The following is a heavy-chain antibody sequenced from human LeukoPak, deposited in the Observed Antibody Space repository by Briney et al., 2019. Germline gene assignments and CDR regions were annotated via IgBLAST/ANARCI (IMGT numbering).Heavy chain of an antibody. CDR3: ARLKLRLWFGEFLDAFDI. V-gene: IGHV1-2*02. Sequence: ASVKVSCKASGYTLTGYYMHWVRQAPGQGLEWMGWINPNSGGTNYAQKFQGRVTMTRDTSISTAYMELSRLRSDDTAVYYCARLKLRLWFGEFLDAFDIWGQGTMVTVSS. D-gene: IGHD3-10*01. J-gene: IGHJ3*02. CDR1: GYTLTGYY. CDR2: INPNSGGT.